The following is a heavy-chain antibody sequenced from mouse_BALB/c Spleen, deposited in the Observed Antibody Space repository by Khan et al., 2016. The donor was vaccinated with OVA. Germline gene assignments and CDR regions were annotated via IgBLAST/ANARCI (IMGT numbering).Heavy chain of an antibody. CDR2: IWSDGST. CDR3: ARWFDGYSSLYAMDY. CDR1: GFSLTSYG. V-gene: IGHV2-6*02. J-gene: IGHJ4*01. D-gene: IGHD2-3*01. Sequence: QVQLKESGPGLVAPSQSLSITCTVSGFSLTSYGIHWVRQPPGKGLEWLVVIWSDGSTNYNSVLKSRLSISKDNSKSQVFLKMNSLQTDDTAIYYCARWFDGYSSLYAMDYWGQGTPVTVSS.